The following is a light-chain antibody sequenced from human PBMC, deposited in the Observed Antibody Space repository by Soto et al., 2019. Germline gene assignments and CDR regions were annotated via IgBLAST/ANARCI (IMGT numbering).Light chain of an antibody. CDR2: GAS. V-gene: IGKV3-20*01. J-gene: IGKJ4*01. CDR1: QSVGSTY. Sequence: EIVLTQSPGTLSLSPGERATLSCRASQSVGSTYLAWYQQKPGQAPRLLIFGASSRATGIPDRFSGSGSGTDFTLTISRLEPEDFAVFYCQQYGTLPITFGGATKVDIK. CDR3: QQYGTLPIT.